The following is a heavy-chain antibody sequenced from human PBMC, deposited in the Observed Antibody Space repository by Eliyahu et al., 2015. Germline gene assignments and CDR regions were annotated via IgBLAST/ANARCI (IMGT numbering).Heavy chain of an antibody. CDR2: IYSGGST. Sequence: EVQLVETGGGLIQPGGSLRLSCAASGFTVSSNYMXWVRQAPGKGLEWVSVIYSGGSTYYADSVKGRFTISRDNSKNTLYLQMNSLRAEDTAVYYCARNYDFWSGWASGMDVWGQGTTVTVSS. J-gene: IGHJ6*02. CDR1: GFTVSSNY. V-gene: IGHV3-53*02. CDR3: ARNYDFWSGWASGMDV. D-gene: IGHD3-3*01.